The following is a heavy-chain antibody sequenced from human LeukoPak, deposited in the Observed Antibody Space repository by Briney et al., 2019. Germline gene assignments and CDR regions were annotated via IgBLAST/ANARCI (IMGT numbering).Heavy chain of an antibody. D-gene: IGHD1-26*01. CDR1: GDSIDSYY. V-gene: IGHV4-59*01. CDR3: AGRSARYFDS. J-gene: IGHJ4*02. CDR2: VFYSGPT. Sequence: PLETLSLTCTVSGDSIDSYYWSWIRQPPGEGLQWIGYVFYSGPTNYDASLKSRVAISVDRSKNQFSLKLTSVSAADTAVYHCAGRSARYFDSWGQGTPVTVSS.